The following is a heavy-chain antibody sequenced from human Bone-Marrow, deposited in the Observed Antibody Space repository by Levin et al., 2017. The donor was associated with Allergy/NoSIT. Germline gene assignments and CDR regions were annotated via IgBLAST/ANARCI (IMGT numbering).Heavy chain of an antibody. V-gene: IGHV3-33*03. D-gene: IGHD1-26*01. CDR2: ISDDGSNQ. CDR3: AKAPELATIGGAFEI. CDR1: GFIFSRYA. Sequence: GESLKISCAASGFIFSRYAMFWVRQAPGKGLAWVAAISDDGSNQYYGDSVKGRFTVSRDNSRNKMYLQMTGLRVDDTAVYYCAKAPELATIGGAFEIWGQGTMVNVSS. J-gene: IGHJ3*02.